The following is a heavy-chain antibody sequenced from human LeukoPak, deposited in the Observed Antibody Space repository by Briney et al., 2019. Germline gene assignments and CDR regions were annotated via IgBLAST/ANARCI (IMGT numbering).Heavy chain of an antibody. CDR3: ARRISSWNVYVDK. V-gene: IGHV4-4*09. CDR2: IYSSGTT. J-gene: IGHJ4*02. D-gene: IGHD1-1*01. CDR1: GGSLSGYY. Sequence: SETLSLTCTVSGGSLSGYYWSWIQQTPGKGLEWIGYIYSSGTTNYNRSLQSRVIISLDTPKNQFSLSVTSVTAADTAMYFCARRISSWNVYVDKWGQGIQVTVSS.